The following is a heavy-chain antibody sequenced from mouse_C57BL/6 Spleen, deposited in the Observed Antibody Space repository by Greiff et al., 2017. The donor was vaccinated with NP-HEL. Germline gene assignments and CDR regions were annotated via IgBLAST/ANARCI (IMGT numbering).Heavy chain of an antibody. CDR1: GYSITSGYY. Sequence: VQLKESGPGLVKPSQSLSLTCSVTGYSITSGYYWNWIRQFPGNKLEWMGYISYDGSNNYNPSLKNRISITRDTSKNQFFLKLNSVTTEDTATYYCARPVYYYGSSYDWYFDVWGTGTTVTVSS. CDR2: ISYDGSN. V-gene: IGHV3-6*01. CDR3: ARPVYYYGSSYDWYFDV. D-gene: IGHD1-1*01. J-gene: IGHJ1*03.